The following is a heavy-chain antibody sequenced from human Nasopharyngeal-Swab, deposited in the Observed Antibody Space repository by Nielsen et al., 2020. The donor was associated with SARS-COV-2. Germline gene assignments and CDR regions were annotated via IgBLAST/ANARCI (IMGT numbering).Heavy chain of an antibody. CDR3: ARGRVRSYWFDP. CDR1: GYTFSSYS. D-gene: IGHD3-10*01. Sequence: GGSLTLSCAVSGYTFSSYSLIWVRQAPGKGLEWVSAISSSSSYIYYTDSVKGRFTISRDNAKNSLYLQMNRLRAENTGVYCYARGRVRSYWFDPWGQGTLVTVSS. J-gene: IGHJ5*02. V-gene: IGHV3-21*01. CDR2: ISSSSSYI.